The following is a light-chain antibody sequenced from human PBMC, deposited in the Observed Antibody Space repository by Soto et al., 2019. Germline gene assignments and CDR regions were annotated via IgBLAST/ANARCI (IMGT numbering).Light chain of an antibody. CDR2: DVS. J-gene: IGLJ2*01. Sequence: QSVLTQPASVSGSPGQSITISCTGTSSDVGGYNYVSWYQQEPGKAPKLMIYDVSNRPSGISNRFSGSKSGTTASLTISGLQAEDEAFYYCSSYTNTNTLEAVGFVGGTKLTVL. CDR1: SSDVGGYNY. CDR3: SSYTNTNTLEAVG. V-gene: IGLV2-14*01.